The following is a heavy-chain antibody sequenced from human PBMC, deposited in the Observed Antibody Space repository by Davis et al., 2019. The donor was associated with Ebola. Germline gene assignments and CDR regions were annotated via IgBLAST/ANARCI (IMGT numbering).Heavy chain of an antibody. CDR3: TKDRTDYASSFDY. J-gene: IGHJ4*02. V-gene: IGHV3-21*04. D-gene: IGHD4-17*01. Sequence: GESLKISCAASGFTFSSYSMNWVRQAPGKGLEWVSSISSSSSYIYYADSVKGRFTISRDNAKNSLYLQMNSLRVEDTALYYCTKDRTDYASSFDYWGQGTLVTVSS. CDR2: ISSSSSYI. CDR1: GFTFSSYS.